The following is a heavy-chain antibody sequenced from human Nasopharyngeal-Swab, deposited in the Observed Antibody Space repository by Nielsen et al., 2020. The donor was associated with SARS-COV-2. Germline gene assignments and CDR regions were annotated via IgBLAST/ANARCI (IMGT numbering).Heavy chain of an antibody. V-gene: IGHV3-23*01. CDR2: HGGGPNT. J-gene: IGHJ3*02. CDR1: GFNFGIHA. Sequence: GGSLRLSCVGSGFNFGIHAMNWVRQAPGKGLEWVATHGGGPNTFYADSVKGRFVISRADTWNTVYLEMNRLKAEDTATYYCAKDHFPGNRMYDAFDIWGQGTGVTVSS. CDR3: AKDHFPGNRMYDAFDI. D-gene: IGHD1/OR15-1a*01.